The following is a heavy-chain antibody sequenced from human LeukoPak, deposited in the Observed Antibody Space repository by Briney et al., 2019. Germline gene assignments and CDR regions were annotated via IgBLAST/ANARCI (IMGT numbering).Heavy chain of an antibody. CDR2: ITGTGGST. V-gene: IGHV3-23*01. D-gene: IGHD6-19*01. J-gene: IGHJ4*02. CDR1: GFSLSTYG. Sequence: GGSLSLSCAASGFSLSTYGVSWVRHPPGKGLEWVLGITGTGGSTYYADSVKGRFTVSRDTSKNTLYLQMNSLRAEDTAIYYCAKDHGTAVAGFYYWGQGTLVTVSS. CDR3: AKDHGTAVAGFYY.